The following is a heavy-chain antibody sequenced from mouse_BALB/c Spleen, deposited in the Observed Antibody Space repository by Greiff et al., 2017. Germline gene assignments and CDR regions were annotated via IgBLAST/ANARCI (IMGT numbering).Heavy chain of an antibody. Sequence: EVQGVESGGGLVKPGGSLKLSCAASGFTFSSYTMSWVRQTPEKRLEWVATISSGGSYTYYPDSVKGRFTISRDNAKNTLYLQMSSLKSEDTAMYYCTSPLLRLPWFAYWGQGTLVTVSA. CDR3: TSPLLRLPWFAY. V-gene: IGHV5-6-4*01. D-gene: IGHD1-2*01. J-gene: IGHJ3*01. CDR2: ISSGGSYT. CDR1: GFTFSSYT.